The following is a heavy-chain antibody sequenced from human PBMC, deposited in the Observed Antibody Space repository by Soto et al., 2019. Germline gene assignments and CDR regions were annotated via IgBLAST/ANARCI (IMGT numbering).Heavy chain of an antibody. D-gene: IGHD6-13*01. V-gene: IGHV3-11*01. CDR2: ISSSGSTI. CDR1: GFTFSDYY. Sequence: NPGGSLRLSCAASGFTFSDYYMSWIRQAPGKGLEWVSYISSSGSTIYYADSVKGRFTISRDNAKNSLYLQMNSLRAEDTAVYYCARDQRSAQSASSFSSSWYPSFDYWGQGTLVTVSS. J-gene: IGHJ4*02. CDR3: ARDQRSAQSASSFSSSWYPSFDY.